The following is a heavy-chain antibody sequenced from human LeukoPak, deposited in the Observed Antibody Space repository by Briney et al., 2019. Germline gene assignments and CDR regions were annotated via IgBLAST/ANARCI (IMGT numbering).Heavy chain of an antibody. CDR2: ITPSSYT. CDR3: AEGHHHMDV. V-gene: IGHV3-11*03. CDR1: GFTFSDFY. D-gene: IGHD1-14*01. Sequence: NPGGSLRLSCAASGFTFSDFYMSWIRQAPGKGLEWLSYITPSSYTNYADSVKGRFTISRDNAKNSLYLQMNSLRADDTAVYYCAEGHHHMDVGGQRTTVTVSS. J-gene: IGHJ6*02.